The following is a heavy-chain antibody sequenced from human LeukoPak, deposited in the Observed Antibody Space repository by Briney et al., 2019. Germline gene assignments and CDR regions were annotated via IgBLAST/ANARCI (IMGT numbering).Heavy chain of an antibody. CDR1: GDSISSGADY. D-gene: IGHD1-26*01. J-gene: IGHJ4*02. Sequence: SQTLSLTWTVSGDSISSGADYWSWIRQHPGKGLEWIGYIYYSGSTYYNPSLKSRATISLDTSQNQLSLKLSSVTAADTAVYYSARMELAGGDDFWGQGTLVTVSS. V-gene: IGHV4-31*02. CDR2: IYYSGST. CDR3: ARMELAGGDDF.